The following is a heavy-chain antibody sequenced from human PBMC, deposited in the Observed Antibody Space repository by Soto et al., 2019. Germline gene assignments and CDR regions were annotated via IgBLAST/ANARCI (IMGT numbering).Heavy chain of an antibody. CDR3: ARESGGYDSSTRYGLDV. J-gene: IGHJ6*02. D-gene: IGHD6-25*01. V-gene: IGHV4-31*03. Sequence: SETLSLTCSVSGGSISSVGHYWTWIRQQPGKGLEWIGYIYYSGSTDYNPSLKSRVTISVDRSKNHFSLNLSSVTAADTAIYYCARESGGYDSSTRYGLDVWGQGTTVTV. CDR2: IYYSGST. CDR1: GGSISSVGHY.